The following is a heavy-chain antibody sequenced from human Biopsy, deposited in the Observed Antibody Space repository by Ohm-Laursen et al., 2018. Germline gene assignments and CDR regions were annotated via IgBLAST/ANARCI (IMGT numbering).Heavy chain of an antibody. D-gene: IGHD3-10*01. Sequence: GTLSLTCTVSGGSVRSPDHRWNWVRRAPGKGLEWIGNIYYSWTTLYNPSLSGRVTMDLDRSTNQISLKLKSVTSADTAVYFCARAYFYGMGTSNYFLDSWGQGALVTVSS. V-gene: IGHV4-61*08. CDR2: IYYSWTT. CDR1: GGSVRSPDHR. J-gene: IGHJ4*02. CDR3: ARAYFYGMGTSNYFLDS.